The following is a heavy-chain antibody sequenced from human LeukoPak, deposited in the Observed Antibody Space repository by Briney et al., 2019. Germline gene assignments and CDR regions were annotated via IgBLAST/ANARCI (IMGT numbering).Heavy chain of an antibody. CDR3: AREREYRIMDV. CDR2: IYTTGST. V-gene: IGHV4-4*07. D-gene: IGHD1-14*01. CDR1: GDTISSYF. Sequence: SETLSLTCTVSGDTISSYFWSWIRQSAGKRLEWIGRIYTTGSTSYNPSLESRVTMSVDTSRNQFSVKLSSVTAADTAVYYCAREREYRIMDVWGQGTTVTVSS. J-gene: IGHJ6*02.